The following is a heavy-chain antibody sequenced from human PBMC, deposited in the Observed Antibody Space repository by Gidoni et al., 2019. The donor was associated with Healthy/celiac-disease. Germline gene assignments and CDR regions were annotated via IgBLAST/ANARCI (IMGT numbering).Heavy chain of an antibody. J-gene: IGHJ6*02. CDR1: GFTFSSYS. CDR2: ISSSSSYI. V-gene: IGHV3-21*01. CDR3: ARDMEQQLDYYYYGMDV. D-gene: IGHD6-13*01. Sequence: VQLVESGGGLVKPGGSLRLSCAASGFTFSSYSMNWVRQAPGKGLEWVSSISSSSSYIYYADSVKGRFTISRDNAKNSLYLQMNSLRAEDTAVYYCARDMEQQLDYYYYGMDVWGQGTTVTVSS.